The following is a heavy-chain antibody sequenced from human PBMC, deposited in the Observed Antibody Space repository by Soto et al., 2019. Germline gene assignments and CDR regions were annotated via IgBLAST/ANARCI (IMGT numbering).Heavy chain of an antibody. D-gene: IGHD3-22*01. CDR2: IYYSGST. CDR1: GGSISSSSYY. V-gene: IGHV4-39*01. Sequence: PSETLSLTCTVSGGSISSSSYYWGWIRQPPGKGLECIGSIYYSGSTYYNPSLKSRVTISVDTSKNQFSLKLSSVTAADTAAYYCARWHIVDNHYYYYGVDVWGQGTTVTVSS. CDR3: ARWHIVDNHYYYYGVDV. J-gene: IGHJ6*02.